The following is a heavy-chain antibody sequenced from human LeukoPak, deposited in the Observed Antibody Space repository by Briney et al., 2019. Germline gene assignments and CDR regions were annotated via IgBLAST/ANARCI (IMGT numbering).Heavy chain of an antibody. J-gene: IGHJ5*02. CDR3: ARAPSGITFFGVFIILGGFAP. Sequence: PSETLSLTCAVYGGSFSGYYWSWIRQPPGKGLEWIGEINHSGSTNYNPSLKSRVTISVDTSKNQFSLKLSSVTAADTAVYYCARAPSGITFFGVFIILGGFAPWGQGTLVTVSS. CDR2: INHSGST. D-gene: IGHD3-3*01. V-gene: IGHV4-34*01. CDR1: GGSFSGYY.